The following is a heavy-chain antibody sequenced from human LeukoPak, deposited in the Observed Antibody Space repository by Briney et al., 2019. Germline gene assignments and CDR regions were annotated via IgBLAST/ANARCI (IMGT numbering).Heavy chain of an antibody. D-gene: IGHD1-14*01. J-gene: IGHJ5*02. CDR1: GFTFSSYG. CDR3: TEPGSGESWFDP. Sequence: PGGSLRLSCAASGFTFSSYGMHWVRQAPGKGLEWVSVIWYDGSSKYYADSVKGRFTISRDNSKNTLYLQMNSLRADDKAVYSCTEPGSGESWFDPWGRGTLVTVSS. CDR2: IWYDGSSK. V-gene: IGHV3-33*01.